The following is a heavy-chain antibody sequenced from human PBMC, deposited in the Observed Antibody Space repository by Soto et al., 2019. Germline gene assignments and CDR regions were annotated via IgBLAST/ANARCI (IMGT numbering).Heavy chain of an antibody. Sequence: QVQLQESGPGLVKPSETLSLTCTVSGGSISSYYWSWIRQPPGKGLEWIGYIYYSGSTNYHPSLTSRVTISVDTSKNQFSLKLSSVTAADTAVYYCARVWGGAFDIWGQGTMVTVSS. CDR3: ARVWGGAFDI. J-gene: IGHJ3*02. CDR1: GGSISSYY. V-gene: IGHV4-59*01. CDR2: IYYSGST. D-gene: IGHD3-10*01.